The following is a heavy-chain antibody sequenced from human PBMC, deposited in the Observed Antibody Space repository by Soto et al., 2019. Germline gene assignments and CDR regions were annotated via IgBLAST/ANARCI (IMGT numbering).Heavy chain of an antibody. CDR1: GFTFSDYY. CDR3: ARIHRGYSYGPIDF. Sequence: GGSLRLSCAASGFTFSDYYMSWIRQAPGKGLEWVSYISSSGGAIYHADSVKGRFTISRDNAKNSLYVQMNSLRAEDTAVYYCARIHRGYSYGPIDFWGQGTLVTVSS. D-gene: IGHD5-18*01. V-gene: IGHV3-11*01. J-gene: IGHJ4*02. CDR2: ISSSGGAI.